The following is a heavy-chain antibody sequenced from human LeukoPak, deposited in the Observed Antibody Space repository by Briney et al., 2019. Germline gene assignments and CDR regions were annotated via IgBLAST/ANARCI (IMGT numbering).Heavy chain of an antibody. CDR3: ARGGTVLRPNSPYDY. CDR2: ISSSGSYI. J-gene: IGHJ4*02. D-gene: IGHD4-17*01. CDR1: GFTFSSYS. Sequence: GGSLRLSCAASGFTFSSYSMNWVRQAPGKGLEWVSSISSSGSYIYYADSVKGRFTISRDKAKNSLYLQMNSLRSDDTAVYYCARGGTVLRPNSPYDYWGQGTLVTVSS. V-gene: IGHV3-21*04.